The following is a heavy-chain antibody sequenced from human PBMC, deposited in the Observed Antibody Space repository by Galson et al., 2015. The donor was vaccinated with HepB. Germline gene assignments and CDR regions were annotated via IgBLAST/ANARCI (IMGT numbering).Heavy chain of an antibody. D-gene: IGHD2-15*01. Sequence: SLRLSCAASGFTFSSYGMHWVRQAPGKGLEWVAVIWYDGSNKYYADSVKGRFTISRDNSKNTLYLQMNSLRAEDTAVYYCARRSGGSSMDVWGQGTTVTVSS. CDR1: GFTFSSYG. CDR3: ARRSGGSSMDV. V-gene: IGHV3-33*08. CDR2: IWYDGSNK. J-gene: IGHJ6*02.